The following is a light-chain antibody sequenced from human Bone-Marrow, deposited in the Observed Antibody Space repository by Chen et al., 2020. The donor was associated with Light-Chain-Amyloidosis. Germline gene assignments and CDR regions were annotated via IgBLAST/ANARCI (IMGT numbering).Light chain of an antibody. V-gene: IGLV3-25*03. CDR2: RDT. J-gene: IGLJ2*01. CDR1: DLPTKY. CDR3: QSADSSGTYEVI. Sequence: SYELTLPPSVCAHPRPPVRITRSGDDLPTKYAYWYQKKPGQAPVLVIHRDTERPSGISERFSGSSSGTTATLTISGVQAEDEADYHCQSADSSGTYEVIFGGGTKLTVL.